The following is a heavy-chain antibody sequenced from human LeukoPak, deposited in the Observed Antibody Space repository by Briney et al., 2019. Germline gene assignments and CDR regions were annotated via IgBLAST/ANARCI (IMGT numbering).Heavy chain of an antibody. J-gene: IGHJ3*02. D-gene: IGHD3-22*01. Sequence: GASVKVSCKASGGTFSSYAISWVRQDPGQGLEWRGGIIPIFGTANYAQTFQGRVTMTTDESTGTAYMELSRLRSEDTAVYYCARATPSDYYDSSGYYYRDAFDISGQGTMVTVSS. V-gene: IGHV1-69*05. CDR1: GGTFSSYA. CDR3: ARATPSDYYDSSGYYYRDAFDI. CDR2: IIPIFGTA.